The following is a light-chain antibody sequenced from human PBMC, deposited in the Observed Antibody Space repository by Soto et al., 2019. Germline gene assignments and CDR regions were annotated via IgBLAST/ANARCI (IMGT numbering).Light chain of an antibody. J-gene: IGKJ1*01. V-gene: IGKV1-27*01. CDR1: QGISNY. Sequence: DLQMTQSPSSLSASVGDRVTITCRASQGISNYLAWYQQKPRKVPKLLTYAASTLQSGVPSRFSGSGSGTDFTLTISSLQPEDVATYYCQKYNSVPWTFGQGTKVEIK. CDR3: QKYNSVPWT. CDR2: AAS.